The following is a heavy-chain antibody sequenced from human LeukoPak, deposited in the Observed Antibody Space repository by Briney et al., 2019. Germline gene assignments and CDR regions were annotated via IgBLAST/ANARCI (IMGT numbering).Heavy chain of an antibody. CDR1: GGSFSGYY. D-gene: IGHD6-19*01. CDR3: ASPGSGWYADAFDI. J-gene: IGHJ3*02. Sequence: SETLSLTCAVYGGSFSGYYWSWIRQPPGKGLEWIGENNHRGSTNYNPSLKSRVTISVDTSKNQFSLKLSSVTAADTAVYYCASPGSGWYADAFDIWGQGTMVTVSS. CDR2: NNHRGST. V-gene: IGHV4-34*01.